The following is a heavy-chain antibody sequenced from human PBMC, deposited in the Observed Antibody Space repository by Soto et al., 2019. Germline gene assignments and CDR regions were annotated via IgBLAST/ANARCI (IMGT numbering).Heavy chain of an antibody. D-gene: IGHD4-17*01. CDR2: ISGGGRST. V-gene: IGHV3-23*01. Sequence: PGGSLRLSCAASGVTFSNYAMSWVRQAPGKGLEWVSRISGGGRSTYYADSVKGRFTISRDNSKNTLHLQMDSLRAEDTAVYYCAKGIFGTYGDALDVWGQGTTVTVSS. J-gene: IGHJ6*02. CDR3: AKGIFGTYGDALDV. CDR1: GVTFSNYA.